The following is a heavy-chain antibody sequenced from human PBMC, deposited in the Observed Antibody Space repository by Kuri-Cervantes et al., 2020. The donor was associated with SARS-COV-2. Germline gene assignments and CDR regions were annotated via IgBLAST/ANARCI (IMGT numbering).Heavy chain of an antibody. D-gene: IGHD3-3*01. CDR3: ARGWSGYSLYYFDY. Sequence: ASVKVSCRDSGYTFTSYGISWVRQAPGQGLEWMGWISAYNGNTNYAQKLQGRVTMTTDTSTSTAYMELRSLRSDDTAVYYCARGWSGYSLYYFDYWGQGTLVTVSS. J-gene: IGHJ4*02. CDR2: ISAYNGNT. V-gene: IGHV1-18*01. CDR1: GYTFTSYG.